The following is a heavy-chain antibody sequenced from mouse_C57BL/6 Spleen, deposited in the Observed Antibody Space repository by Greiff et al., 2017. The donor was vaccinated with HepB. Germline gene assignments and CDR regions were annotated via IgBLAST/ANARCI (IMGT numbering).Heavy chain of an antibody. CDR2: IDPSDSET. CDR3: ARWGGYYGSSGYFDV. D-gene: IGHD1-1*01. V-gene: IGHV1-52*01. J-gene: IGHJ1*03. CDR1: GYTFTSYW. Sequence: QVQLQQSGAELVRPGSSVKLSCKASGYTFTSYWMHWVKQRPIQGLEWIGNIDPSDSETHYNQKFKDKATLTVDKSSSTAYMQLSSLTSEDSAVYYCARWGGYYGSSGYFDVWGTGTTVTVSS.